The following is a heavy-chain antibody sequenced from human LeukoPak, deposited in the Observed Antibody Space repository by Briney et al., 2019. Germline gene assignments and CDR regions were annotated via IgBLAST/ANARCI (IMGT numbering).Heavy chain of an antibody. CDR3: AKGFYGSGSYDLDY. CDR1: GFSFRSYG. D-gene: IGHD3-10*01. V-gene: IGHV3-30*02. CDR2: IRYDGRDK. J-gene: IGHJ4*02. Sequence: GGSLRLSCAASGFSFRSYGMQWVRQAPGKGPEWVAFIRYDGRDKYYTDSVRGRFTISRDNSKNTLYLQMNSLRAEDTAVYYCAKGFYGSGSYDLDYWGQGTLVTVSS.